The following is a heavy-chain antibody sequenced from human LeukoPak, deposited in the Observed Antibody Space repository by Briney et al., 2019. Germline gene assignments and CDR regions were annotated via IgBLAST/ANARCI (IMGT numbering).Heavy chain of an antibody. J-gene: IGHJ6*02. V-gene: IGHV1-3*01. CDR1: GYTFTSYA. Sequence: ASVKVSCKASGYTFTSYAMHWVRQAPGQRLEWMGWINAGNGNTKYSQKFQGRVTITRDTSASTAYMELSSPRSEDTAVYYCAARLGSSWALGYYGMDVWGQGTTVTVSS. CDR2: INAGNGNT. D-gene: IGHD6-13*01. CDR3: AARLGSSWALGYYGMDV.